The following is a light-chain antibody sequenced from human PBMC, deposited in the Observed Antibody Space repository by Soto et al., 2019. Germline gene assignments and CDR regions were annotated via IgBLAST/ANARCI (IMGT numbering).Light chain of an antibody. J-gene: IGKJ5*01. V-gene: IGKV3-20*01. CDR1: QSLTNSF. CDR2: DTS. CDR3: QQYSTSEII. Sequence: DIVMTQSPDTLSVYPGERATPSCRASQSLTNSFIAWYQQRPGQAPRLLIYDTSSRASGIPDRFSGSGSGTDFTLTISRLETEDFAVFYCQQYSTSEIIFGQGTRLEIK.